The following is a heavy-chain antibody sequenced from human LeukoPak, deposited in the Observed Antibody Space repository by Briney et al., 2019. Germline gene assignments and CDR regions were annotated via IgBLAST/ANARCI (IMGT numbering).Heavy chain of an antibody. J-gene: IGHJ3*02. V-gene: IGHV3-48*02. CDR2: ISISSSTI. CDR1: GFTFSSYS. CDR3: ARDSAWAFDI. Sequence: GGSLRLSCAASGFTFSSYSMNWVRQAPGKGLEWISYISISSSTIYYADSVRGRFTISRDNAKNSLYLQMNTLRDEDTAVYYCARDSAWAFDIWGQGTMVTVSS. D-gene: IGHD1-26*01.